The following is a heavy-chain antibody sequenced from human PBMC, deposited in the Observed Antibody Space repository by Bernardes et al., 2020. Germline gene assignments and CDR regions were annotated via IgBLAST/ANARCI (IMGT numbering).Heavy chain of an antibody. Sequence: SEPLSLTCAVYGGSFSGYYCSWIRQPPGKGLEWIGEINHSGSTNYNPSLKSRVTISVDTSKNQFSLKLSSVTAADTAVYYCARPGAGRYGDYRYWGQGTLVTVSS. D-gene: IGHD4-17*01. J-gene: IGHJ4*02. CDR3: ARPGAGRYGDYRY. V-gene: IGHV4-34*01. CDR1: GGSFSGYY. CDR2: INHSGST.